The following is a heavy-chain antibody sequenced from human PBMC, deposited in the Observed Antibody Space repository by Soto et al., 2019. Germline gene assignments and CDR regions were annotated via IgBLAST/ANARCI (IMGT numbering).Heavy chain of an antibody. CDR1: GRTFSSYA. Sequence: SVNVSRKASGRTFSSYAISRVRQAPGQRLDWMGGIIPIFGTANYAQKFQGRVTITADESTSTAYMELSSLRSEDTAVYYCARDLLLGVGDDFWSGYYAAGPYYYYYGMDVWGQGTTVTVSS. CDR2: IIPIFGTA. V-gene: IGHV1-69*13. CDR3: ARDLLLGVGDDFWSGYYAAGPYYYYYGMDV. D-gene: IGHD3-3*01. J-gene: IGHJ6*02.